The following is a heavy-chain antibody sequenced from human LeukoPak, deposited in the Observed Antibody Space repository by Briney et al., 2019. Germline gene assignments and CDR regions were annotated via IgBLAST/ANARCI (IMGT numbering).Heavy chain of an antibody. V-gene: IGHV3-23*01. CDR1: GFTFSTYA. D-gene: IGHD3-22*01. J-gene: IGHJ4*02. CDR3: AKAMSTDHYDSKGFYRVDFDS. Sequence: GGSLRLSCAASGFTFSTYAMSWVRQAPGKGLGWVSALSNSGGSGGTTYFADSVKGRFSISRDNSKGTLYLQLSSLTAEDTAVYYCAKAMSTDHYDSKGFYRVDFDSWGQGTLVTVSS. CDR2: LSNSGGSGGTT.